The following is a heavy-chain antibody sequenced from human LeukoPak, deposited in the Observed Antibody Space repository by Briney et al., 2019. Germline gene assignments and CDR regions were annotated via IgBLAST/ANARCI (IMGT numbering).Heavy chain of an antibody. CDR1: GFTFSSYG. J-gene: IGHJ4*02. V-gene: IGHV3-30*18. Sequence: VQPGRSLRLSCAASGFTFSSYGMHWVRQAPGKGLEWVAVISYDGSNKYYADSVKGRFTISRDNSKNTLYLQMNSVRAEDTAVYYCAKDLYNYYGSGSPDYWGQGTLVTVSS. CDR3: AKDLYNYYGSGSPDY. D-gene: IGHD3-10*01. CDR2: ISYDGSNK.